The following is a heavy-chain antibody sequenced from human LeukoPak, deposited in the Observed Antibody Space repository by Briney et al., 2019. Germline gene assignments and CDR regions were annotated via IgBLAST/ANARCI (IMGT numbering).Heavy chain of an antibody. CDR3: ARDQGDYGSGVDY. D-gene: IGHD3-10*01. CDR2: INPNSGGT. Sequence: GASVTVSCKASGYTCTGYYMHWVRQAPGQGLEWMGWINPNSGGTNYAQKFQGRVTMTRDTSISTAYMELSRLRSDDTAVYYCARDQGDYGSGVDYWGQGTLVTVSS. V-gene: IGHV1-2*02. J-gene: IGHJ4*02. CDR1: GYTCTGYY.